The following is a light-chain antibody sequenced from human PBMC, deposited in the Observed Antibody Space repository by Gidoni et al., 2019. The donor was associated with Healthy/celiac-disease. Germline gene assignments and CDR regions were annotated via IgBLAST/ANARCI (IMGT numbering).Light chain of an antibody. J-gene: IGKJ4*01. CDR1: QDISNY. CDR2: DAS. V-gene: IGKV1-33*01. CDR3: QQYDNLPLT. Sequence: DIQMTQSPSSLSASVGDRVTITCQASQDISNYLNWYQQKSGTAPKLLIYDASNLETGVPSRFSGSGYGTDFTFAISSLKPEDIATYYCQQYDNLPLTFGGGTKVEIK.